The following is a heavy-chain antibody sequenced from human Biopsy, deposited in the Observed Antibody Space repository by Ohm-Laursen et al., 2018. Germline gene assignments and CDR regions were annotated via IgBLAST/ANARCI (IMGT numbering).Heavy chain of an antibody. CDR2: ISAYNGHT. V-gene: IGHV1-18*01. CDR3: ARDPHGEGRDYGSYFDY. Sequence: SSVKVSCKASGYPFITYGISWERQAPGQGLEWMGWISAYNGHTKFARKFQDRVTMTTDTSTTTAYMDLRSLRSDDTAVYYCARDPHGEGRDYGSYFDYWGQGTLVTVSS. J-gene: IGHJ4*02. D-gene: IGHD4-17*01. CDR1: GYPFITYG.